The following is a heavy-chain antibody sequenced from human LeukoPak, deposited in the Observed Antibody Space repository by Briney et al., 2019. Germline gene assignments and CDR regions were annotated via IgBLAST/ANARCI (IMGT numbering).Heavy chain of an antibody. CDR2: IYSGGST. CDR1: GFTVSSNY. D-gene: IGHD3-10*01. CDR3: ARDAYQTYYYGSGSYR. J-gene: IGHJ4*02. V-gene: IGHV3-66*01. Sequence: GGSLRLPCAASGFTVSSNYMGWVRQAPGKGLEWVSVIYSGGSTYYADSVKGRFTISRDNSKNTLYLQMNSLRAEDTAVYYCARDAYQTYYYGSGSYRWGQGTLVTVSS.